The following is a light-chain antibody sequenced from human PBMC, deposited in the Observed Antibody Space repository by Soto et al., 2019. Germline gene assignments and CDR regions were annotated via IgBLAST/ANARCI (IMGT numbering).Light chain of an antibody. Sequence: DIVMTQSPATLSVAPGERVTFSCRASQGVSRKLAWYQHKPGQAPRLLIFGTHSRASGIPDRFSGSGSGTDFTLTISRLESEDFAVYYCQQYGTSPITFGQGTRLEIK. CDR1: QGVSRK. V-gene: IGKV3-20*01. CDR3: QQYGTSPIT. J-gene: IGKJ5*01. CDR2: GTH.